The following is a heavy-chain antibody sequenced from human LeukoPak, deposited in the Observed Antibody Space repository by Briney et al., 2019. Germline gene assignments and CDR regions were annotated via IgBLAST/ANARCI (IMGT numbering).Heavy chain of an antibody. J-gene: IGHJ3*02. Sequence: ASAKVSCKASGYTFTSYGISWVRQAPGQGLEWMGWISAYNGNTNYAQKLQGRVTMTTDTSTSTAYMELRSLRSDDTAVYYCARDPFFSKYSSSWYVQDDAFDIWGQGTMVTVSS. D-gene: IGHD6-13*01. CDR2: ISAYNGNT. CDR3: ARDPFFSKYSSSWYVQDDAFDI. V-gene: IGHV1-18*01. CDR1: GYTFTSYG.